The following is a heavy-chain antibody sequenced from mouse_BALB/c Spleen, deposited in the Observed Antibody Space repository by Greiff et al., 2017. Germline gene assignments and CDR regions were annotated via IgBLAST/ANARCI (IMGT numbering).Heavy chain of an antibody. J-gene: IGHJ4*01. CDR2: ISNGGGST. V-gene: IGHV5-12-2*01. CDR1: GFTFSSYT. D-gene: IGHD2-4*01. CDR3: ARHTTMITTGAMDY. Sequence: EVNLVESGGGLVQPGGSLKLSCAASGFTFSSYTMSWVRQTPEKRLEWVAYISNGGGSTYYPDTVKGRFTISRDNAKNTLYLQMSSLKSEDTAMYYCARHTTMITTGAMDYWGQGTSVTVSS.